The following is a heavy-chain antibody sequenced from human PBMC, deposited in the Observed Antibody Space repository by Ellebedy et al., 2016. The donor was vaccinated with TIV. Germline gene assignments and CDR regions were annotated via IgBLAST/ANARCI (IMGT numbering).Heavy chain of an antibody. Sequence: SETLSLTCAVSGGSISSSNWWSWVRQPPGKGLEWIGEIYHSGSTNYNTSLKSRVTISVDKSKNQFSLKLSSVTAADTAVYYCARDDCSGGSCYHYWGQGTLVTVSS. CDR2: IYHSGST. D-gene: IGHD2-15*01. J-gene: IGHJ4*02. V-gene: IGHV4-4*02. CDR1: GGSISSSNW. CDR3: ARDDCSGGSCYHY.